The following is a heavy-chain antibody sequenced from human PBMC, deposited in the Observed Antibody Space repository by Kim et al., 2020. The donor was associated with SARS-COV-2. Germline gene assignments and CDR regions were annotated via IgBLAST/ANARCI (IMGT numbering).Heavy chain of an antibody. Sequence: SETLSLTCTVSGGSISSYYWSWIRQPPGKGLEWIGYIYYSGSTNYNPSLKSRVTISVDTSKNQFSLKLSSVTAADTAVYYCARELCSGGSCYRFDPWGQGTLVTVSS. CDR3: ARELCSGGSCYRFDP. D-gene: IGHD2-15*01. J-gene: IGHJ5*02. V-gene: IGHV4-59*01. CDR2: IYYSGST. CDR1: GGSISSYY.